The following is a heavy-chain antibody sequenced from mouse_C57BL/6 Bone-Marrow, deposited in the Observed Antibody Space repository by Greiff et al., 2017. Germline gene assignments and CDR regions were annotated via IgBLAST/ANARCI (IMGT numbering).Heavy chain of an antibody. D-gene: IGHD1-1*01. CDR3: AGGAITTVPYYYAMDY. V-gene: IGHV5-4*03. J-gene: IGHJ4*01. Sequence: EVKVVESGGGLVKPGGSLKLSCAASGFTFSSYAMSWVRQTPEKRLEWVATISDGGSYTYYPDNVKGRFTISRDNAKNNLYLQMSHLKSEDTAMYYCAGGAITTVPYYYAMDYWGQGTSVTVSS. CDR1: GFTFSSYA. CDR2: ISDGGSYT.